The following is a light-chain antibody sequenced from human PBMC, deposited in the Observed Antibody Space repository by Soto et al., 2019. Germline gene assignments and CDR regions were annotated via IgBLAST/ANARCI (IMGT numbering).Light chain of an antibody. J-gene: IGKJ1*01. CDR3: QQYERYST. CDR2: KAS. V-gene: IGKV1-5*03. CDR1: QNIYTW. Sequence: DYQVTQSPSTLSAFVGDRVTITCRASQNIYTWLAWYQQKPGIAPKLLIHKASTLESGVPSRFSGSGYGTEFTLTISGLQPEDSATYYRQQYERYSTFGQGTKVDIK.